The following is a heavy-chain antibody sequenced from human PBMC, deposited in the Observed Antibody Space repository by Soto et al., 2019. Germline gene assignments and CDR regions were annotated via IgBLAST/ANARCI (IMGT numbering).Heavy chain of an antibody. CDR1: GGTFSSYA. J-gene: IGHJ4*02. D-gene: IGHD3-22*01. CDR2: IIPIFGTA. Sequence: SVKVSCKASGGTFSSYAISWVRQAPGQGLEWMGGIIPIFGTANYAQKFQGRVTITADKSTSTAYMELSSLRSEDTAVYYCARDSKPTYDSSGSFYYWGQGTLFTVSS. CDR3: ARDSKPTYDSSGSFYY. V-gene: IGHV1-69*06.